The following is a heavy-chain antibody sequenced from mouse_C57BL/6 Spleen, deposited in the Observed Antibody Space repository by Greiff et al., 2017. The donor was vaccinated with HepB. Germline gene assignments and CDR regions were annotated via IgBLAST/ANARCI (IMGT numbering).Heavy chain of an antibody. J-gene: IGHJ3*01. CDR1: GYTFTSYW. CDR2: INPSNGGT. CDR3: AREGANYYGSSYDWFAY. V-gene: IGHV1-53*01. Sequence: QVQLQQPGTELVKPGASVNLSCKASGYTFTSYWMHWVKQRPGQGLEWIGNINPSNGGTNYNEKFKSKATLTVDKSSSTAYMQLSSLTSEDSAVYYCAREGANYYGSSYDWFAYWGQGTLVTVSA. D-gene: IGHD1-1*01.